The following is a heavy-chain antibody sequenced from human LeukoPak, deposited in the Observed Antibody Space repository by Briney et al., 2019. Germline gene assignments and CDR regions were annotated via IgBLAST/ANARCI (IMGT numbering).Heavy chain of an antibody. CDR3: ARPPSRYCSGGSCYSDAYFDY. J-gene: IGHJ4*02. CDR2: IYPGDSDT. Sequence: LGASLQISCKGSGYSFTSYWIGWVRQLPGKGLEWMGIIYPGDSDTRYSPSFQGQVTISADKSISTAFLQWSSLKASDTAMYYCARPPSRYCSGGSCYSDAYFDYWGQGTLVTVSS. CDR1: GYSFTSYW. V-gene: IGHV5-51*01. D-gene: IGHD2-15*01.